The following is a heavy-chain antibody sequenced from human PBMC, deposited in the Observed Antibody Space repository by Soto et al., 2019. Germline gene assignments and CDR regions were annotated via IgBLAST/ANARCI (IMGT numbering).Heavy chain of an antibody. V-gene: IGHV1-46*03. D-gene: IGHD2-15*01. Sequence: ASVTVSCKASGYTFTSYYMHWVRQAPGQGLEWMGIINPSGGSTSYAQKFQGRVTMTRDTSTSTVYMELSSLRSEDTAVYYCARDLQYCSGGSCNYYFDYWGQGTLVTVSS. CDR1: GYTFTSYY. CDR3: ARDLQYCSGGSCNYYFDY. CDR2: INPSGGST. J-gene: IGHJ4*02.